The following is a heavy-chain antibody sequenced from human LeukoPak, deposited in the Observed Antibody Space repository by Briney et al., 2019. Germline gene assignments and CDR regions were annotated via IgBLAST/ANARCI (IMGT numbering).Heavy chain of an antibody. V-gene: IGHV3-33*05. CDR1: GFTFSSYG. J-gene: IGHJ5*02. D-gene: IGHD1-26*01. CDR2: ISYDGSNK. CDR3: AKDRDSGSYFQFDP. Sequence: AGRSLRLSCAASGFTFSSYGMHWVRQAPGKGLEWVAVISYDGSNKYYADSVKGRFTISRDNSKNTLYLQMNSLRAEDTAVYYCAKDRDSGSYFQFDPWGQGTLVTVSS.